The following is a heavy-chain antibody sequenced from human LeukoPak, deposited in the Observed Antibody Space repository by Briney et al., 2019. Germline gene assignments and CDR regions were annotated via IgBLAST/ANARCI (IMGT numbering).Heavy chain of an antibody. J-gene: IGHJ6*03. CDR3: ARRTAAAGAYYMDV. CDR1: GYSITNYW. CDR2: LYPGDSDT. D-gene: IGHD6-13*01. V-gene: IGHV5-51*01. Sequence: GESLKISCKGSGYSITNYWIAWVRQMPGKGLEWMGILYPGDSDTRYSPSFQGQVTISADKSTSTAYLQWSSLKAADSAMYYCARRTAAAGAYYMDVWGKGTTVTVSS.